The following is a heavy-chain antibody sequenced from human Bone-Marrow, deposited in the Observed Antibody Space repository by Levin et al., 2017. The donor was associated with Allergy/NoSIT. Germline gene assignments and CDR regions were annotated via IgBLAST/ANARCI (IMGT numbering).Heavy chain of an antibody. CDR3: AREGNNCNGGNCRYFDS. D-gene: IGHD2-15*01. CDR2: ITPINGAT. CDR1: GYIFTRNH. Sequence: GESLKISCKASGYIFTRNHIHWVRQAPEQGLEWMGIITPINGATDSAPKFRDRIIMTRDTSTNTVYMDLSSLTSDDTAVYYCAREGNNCNGGNCRYFDSWGQGTLVTVSS. V-gene: IGHV1-46*01. J-gene: IGHJ4*02.